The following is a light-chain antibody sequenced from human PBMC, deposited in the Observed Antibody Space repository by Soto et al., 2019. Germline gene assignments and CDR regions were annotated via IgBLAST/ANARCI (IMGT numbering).Light chain of an antibody. J-gene: IGKJ1*01. CDR2: GAS. V-gene: IGKV3-20*01. CDR1: QSVSSSY. Sequence: EIVLTQSPGTLSLSPGERATLSCRASQSVSSSYLAWYQQKPGQAPRLLIYGASSRATGIPDRFSGSGSGTEFTLTISSLQSEDFAVYYCQQYNNWPPKFGQGTKVDI. CDR3: QQYNNWPPK.